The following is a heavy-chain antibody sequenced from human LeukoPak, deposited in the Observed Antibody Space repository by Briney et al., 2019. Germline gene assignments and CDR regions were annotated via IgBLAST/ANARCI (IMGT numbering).Heavy chain of an antibody. V-gene: IGHV3-23*01. CDR1: GFIFSNYA. J-gene: IGHJ5*02. Sequence: GGSLRLSCATSGFIFSNYAMSWVRQAPGKGLEWVSAISGGGSSTYYADSVNGRFTISRDNSKNTLYLQMNSLRTDDTAVYLCARDPGGSQSTWGQGTLVTVSS. CDR2: ISGGGSST. CDR3: ARDPGGSQST. D-gene: IGHD1-26*01.